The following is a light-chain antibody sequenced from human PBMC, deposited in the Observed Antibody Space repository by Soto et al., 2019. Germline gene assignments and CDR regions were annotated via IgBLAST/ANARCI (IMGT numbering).Light chain of an antibody. V-gene: IGKV1-6*01. CDR1: QGIRND. J-gene: IGKJ1*01. Sequence: AIQMTQSPSSLSASVGERVTITCRASQGIRNDLGWYQQKPGKAPKVLIYAASSLQSGVPSRFSGSGSGTDFTITISSLQPEDFAAYYCQQDYNSPWTFGQGTKVEI. CDR3: QQDYNSPWT. CDR2: AAS.